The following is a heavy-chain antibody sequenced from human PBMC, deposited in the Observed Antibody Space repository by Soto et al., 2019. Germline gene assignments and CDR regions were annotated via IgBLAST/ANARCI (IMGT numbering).Heavy chain of an antibody. CDR3: ARLSMATRPYYYYYMDV. D-gene: IGHD3-10*01. CDR1: GFTFSSYW. J-gene: IGHJ6*03. Sequence: WGSLRLSCAASGFTFSSYWMHWVRQAPGKGLVWVSRINSDGSSTSYADSVKGRFTISRDNAKNTLYLQMNSLRAEDTAVYYCARLSMATRPYYYYYMDVWGKGTTVTVSS. CDR2: INSDGSST. V-gene: IGHV3-74*01.